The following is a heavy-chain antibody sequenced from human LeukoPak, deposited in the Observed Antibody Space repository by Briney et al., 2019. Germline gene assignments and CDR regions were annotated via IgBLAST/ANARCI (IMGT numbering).Heavy chain of an antibody. J-gene: IGHJ5*02. V-gene: IGHV4-4*09. D-gene: IGHD3-22*01. CDR3: ARQEYYYDSSGYLPNWFDP. CDR2: IYTSGST. CDR1: GGSISSYY. Sequence: NPSETLSLTCTVSGGSISSYYWSWIRQPPGKRLEWIGYIYTSGSTNYNPSLKSRVTISVDTSKNQFSLKLSSVTAADTAVYYCARQEYYYDSSGYLPNWFDPWGQGTLVTVSS.